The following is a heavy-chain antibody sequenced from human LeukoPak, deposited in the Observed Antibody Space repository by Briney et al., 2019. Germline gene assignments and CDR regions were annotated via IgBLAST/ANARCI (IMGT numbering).Heavy chain of an antibody. V-gene: IGHV4-61*01. CDR3: ARDHPTAVDTAMVDHDAFDI. CDR2: IYYSGST. CDR1: GGSVSSGSYY. J-gene: IGHJ3*02. D-gene: IGHD5-18*01. Sequence: PSETLSLTCTVSGGSVSSGSYYWSWIRQPPGKGLEWIGYIYYSGSTNYNPSLKSRVTISVDKSKNQFSLKLSSVTAADTAVYYCARDHPTAVDTAMVDHDAFDIWGQGTMVTVSS.